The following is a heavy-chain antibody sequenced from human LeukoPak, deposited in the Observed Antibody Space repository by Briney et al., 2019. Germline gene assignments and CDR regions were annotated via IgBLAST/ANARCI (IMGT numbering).Heavy chain of an antibody. CDR3: AREDIAAAGTYDY. J-gene: IGHJ4*02. V-gene: IGHV4-61*02. CDR2: IYTSGST. CDR1: GGSISSSSYY. Sequence: ASETLSLTCTVSGGSISSSSYYWSWIRQPAGKGLEWIGRIYTSGSTNYNPSLKSRVTISVDTSKNQFSLKLSSVTAADTAVYYCAREDIAAAGTYDYWGQGTLVTVSS. D-gene: IGHD6-13*01.